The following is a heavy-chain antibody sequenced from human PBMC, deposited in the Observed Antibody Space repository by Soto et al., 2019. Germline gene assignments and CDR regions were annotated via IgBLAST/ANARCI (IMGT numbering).Heavy chain of an antibody. CDR2: ISSSGTYT. Sequence: GGSLRLSCAASGFTFSDHYMSWIRQAPGKGLEWVSYISSSGTYTNYADSVKDRFTISRDNAKNSLYLQMNSLRVEDTAVYYCARDDTSGYSILWGQGTLVTVSS. J-gene: IGHJ4*02. CDR3: ARDDTSGYSIL. D-gene: IGHD3-22*01. CDR1: GFTFSDHY. V-gene: IGHV3-11*06.